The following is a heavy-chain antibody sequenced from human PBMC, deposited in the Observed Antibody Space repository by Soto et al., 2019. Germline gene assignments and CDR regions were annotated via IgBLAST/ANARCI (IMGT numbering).Heavy chain of an antibody. J-gene: IGHJ4*02. CDR3: ARTTYFDY. Sequence: GGSLRLSCVASGFTFSSYWMSWVRQAPGKGLEWVANIKHYGSEKYCVDSVKGRFTISRDNAKNSLYLQMNSLRAEDTAVYYCARTTYFDYWGQGTLVTVSS. CDR2: IKHYGSEK. CDR1: GFTFSSYW. V-gene: IGHV3-7*01.